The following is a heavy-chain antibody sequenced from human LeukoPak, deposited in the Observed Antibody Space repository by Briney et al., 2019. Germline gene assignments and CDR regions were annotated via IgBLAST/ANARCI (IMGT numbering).Heavy chain of an antibody. J-gene: IGHJ3*02. CDR1: GGSISSSNW. CDR3: ASPCPGQEDTIDAFDI. Sequence: SETLSLTCAVSGGSISSSNWWSWVRQPPGKGLEWIGEIYHSGSTNYNPSLKSRVTISVDKSKNQFSLKLSSVTAADTAVYYCASPCPGQEDTIDAFDIWGQGTMVTVSS. CDR2: IYHSGST. D-gene: IGHD2-15*01. V-gene: IGHV4-4*02.